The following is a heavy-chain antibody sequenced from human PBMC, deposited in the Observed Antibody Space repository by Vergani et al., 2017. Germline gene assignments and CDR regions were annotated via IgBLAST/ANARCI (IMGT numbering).Heavy chain of an antibody. D-gene: IGHD2-2*02. CDR3: ARDVGYCSSTSCYSWFDT. CDR2: ISGSGGST. CDR1: GFTFSSYA. J-gene: IGHJ5*02. Sequence: EVQLLESGGGLVQPGGSLRLSCAASGFTFSSYAMSWVRQAPGKGLEWVSAISGSGGSTYYADSVKGRFTISRDNSKNTLYLQMNSLRAEDTAVYYCARDVGYCSSTSCYSWFDTWGQGTLVTVSS. V-gene: IGHV3-23*01.